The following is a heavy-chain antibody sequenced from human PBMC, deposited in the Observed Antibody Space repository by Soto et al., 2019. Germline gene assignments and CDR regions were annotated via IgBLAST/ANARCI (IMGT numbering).Heavy chain of an antibody. V-gene: IGHV3-53*01. CDR2: IYSGGST. CDR1: GFTVSSNY. CDR3: ARALYDRLLYFDY. J-gene: IGHJ4*02. Sequence: GGSLRLSCAASGFTVSSNYMSWVRQAPGKGLEWVSVIYSGGSTYYADSVKGRFTISRDNSKNTLYLQMNSLRAEDTAVYYCARALYDRLLYFDYWGQGTLVTVSS. D-gene: IGHD3-22*01.